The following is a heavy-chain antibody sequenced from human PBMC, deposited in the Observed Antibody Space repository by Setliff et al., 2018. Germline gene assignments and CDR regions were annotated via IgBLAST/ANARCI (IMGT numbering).Heavy chain of an antibody. CDR2: TIPMFGST. V-gene: IGHV1-69*05. CDR1: GAPFSNYG. CDR3: VREGVDTRSSTDYRYYMDV. J-gene: IGHJ6*03. Sequence: SVKVSCKASGAPFSNYGISWVRQAPGQGLEWMGGTIPMFGSTSYAQKFQGRVTIITDESTTTAYMELSSLGSEDTAVYYCVREGVDTRSSTDYRYYMDVWGKGTTVTVSS. D-gene: IGHD5-18*01.